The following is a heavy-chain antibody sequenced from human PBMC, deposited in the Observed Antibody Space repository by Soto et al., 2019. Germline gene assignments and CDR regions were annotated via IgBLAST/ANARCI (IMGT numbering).Heavy chain of an antibody. CDR2: LHHSGDT. V-gene: IGHV4-30-2*01. CDR3: ARFPLWFGELGY. J-gene: IGHJ4*02. Sequence: QLQLQESGSGLVRPSQTLSLTCTVSAASIRSGSYSWNWIRQPPGKGLEWIGYLHHSGDTYFNPSFRRRVSISVDRSNNQFSLKLISVTAADTAVYYCARFPLWFGELGYWGQGALVTVSS. D-gene: IGHD3-10*01. CDR1: AASIRSGSYS.